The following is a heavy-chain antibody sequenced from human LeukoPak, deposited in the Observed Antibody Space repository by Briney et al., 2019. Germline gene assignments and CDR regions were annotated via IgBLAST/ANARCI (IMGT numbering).Heavy chain of an antibody. Sequence: SETLSLTCTVSGGSISSSSSYWGWIRQPPGKGLEWIGSIYYSGSTYYNPSLKSRVTISVDTSKEQFSLKLSSVTAADTAVYYCARLAVAGTGRYYYHYMDVWGKGTTVTISS. D-gene: IGHD6-19*01. CDR1: GGSISSSSSY. CDR2: IYYSGST. J-gene: IGHJ6*03. CDR3: ARLAVAGTGRYYYHYMDV. V-gene: IGHV4-39*01.